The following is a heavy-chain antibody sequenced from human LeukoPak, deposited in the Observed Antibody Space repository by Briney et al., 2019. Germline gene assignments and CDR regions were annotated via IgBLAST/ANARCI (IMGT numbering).Heavy chain of an antibody. J-gene: IGHJ4*02. Sequence: SVKVSRKVSGYTLTELAMHWVRQAPGQGLECMGGIIPIFGTANYAQKFQGRVTITADESTSTAYMELSSLRSEDTAVYYCARVGSKVTNDYWGQGTLVTVSS. D-gene: IGHD4-11*01. CDR2: IIPIFGTA. CDR3: ARVGSKVTNDY. V-gene: IGHV1-69*13. CDR1: GYTLTELA.